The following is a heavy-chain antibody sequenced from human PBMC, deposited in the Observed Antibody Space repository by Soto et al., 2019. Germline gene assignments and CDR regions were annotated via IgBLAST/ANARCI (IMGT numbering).Heavy chain of an antibody. J-gene: IGHJ4*02. CDR2: ISYDGSNK. V-gene: IGHV3-30*18. D-gene: IGHD5-12*01. Sequence: GGSLRLSCAASGFTFSSYGMHWVRQAPGKGLEWVAVISYDGSNKYYADSVKGRFTISRDNSKNTLYLQMNSLRAEDTAVYYCAKADIVATIEIDYWGQETLVTVSS. CDR1: GFTFSSYG. CDR3: AKADIVATIEIDY.